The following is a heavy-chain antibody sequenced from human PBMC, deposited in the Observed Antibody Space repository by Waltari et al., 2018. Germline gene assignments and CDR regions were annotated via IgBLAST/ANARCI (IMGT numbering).Heavy chain of an antibody. J-gene: IGHJ4*02. CDR2: IELTDTEG. CDR1: DSIFTNYW. V-gene: IGHV5-51*01. Sequence: VQLVQSGAEVKKPGESLKISCQGPDSIFTNYWIAWVRQMPGEGLEWMGYIELTDTEGRYSPSFQGQVTIAADKSTSTAYLQWNSLKASDTAMYYCARRLLGPGSVFLDFFDSWGQGTQVTVSS. CDR3: ARRLLGPGSVFLDFFDS. D-gene: IGHD2-8*02.